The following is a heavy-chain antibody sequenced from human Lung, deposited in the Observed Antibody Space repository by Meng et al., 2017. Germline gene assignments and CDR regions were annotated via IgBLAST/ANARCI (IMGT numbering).Heavy chain of an antibody. CDR3: ARGQKGYFNL. V-gene: IGHV4-34*02. CDR2: IIDSGST. Sequence: VHLQPGGPGRLKPSETLSLTCAVLGGSFSGYYWSWFRQPPGKGLEWIGEIIDSGSTNYNPSLTSRVTISVDTSKNQFSLKLSSVTAADTAVYYCARGQKGYFNLWGRGTLVTVSS. CDR1: GGSFSGYY. J-gene: IGHJ2*01.